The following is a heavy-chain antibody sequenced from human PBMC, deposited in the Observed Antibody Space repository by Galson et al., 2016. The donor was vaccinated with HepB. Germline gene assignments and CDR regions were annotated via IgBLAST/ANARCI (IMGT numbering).Heavy chain of an antibody. CDR1: GYNFITYW. D-gene: IGHD4-17*01. V-gene: IGHV5-51*01. CDR2: IYPGDSDI. CDR3: ALPSVRTYGLSPDY. J-gene: IGHJ4*02. Sequence: QSGAEVKKPGESLKISCKGSGYNFITYWIGWVRQMPGKGLEWMGTIYPGDSDIKYSPTLQGQVTISVDRSISTAYLQWSSPKASDNAIYYCALPSVRTYGLSPDYWGQGTLVTVSP.